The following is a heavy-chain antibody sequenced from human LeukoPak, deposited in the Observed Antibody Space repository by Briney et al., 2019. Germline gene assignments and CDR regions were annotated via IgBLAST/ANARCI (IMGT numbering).Heavy chain of an antibody. CDR2: ISSSSSYI. Sequence: PGVSLRLSCAASGFTFSSYSMNWVRQAPGKGLGWVSSISSSSSYIYYADSVKGRFTISRDNAKNSLYLQMNSLRAEDTAVYYCAREATVRGPYYFDYWGQGTLVTVSS. V-gene: IGHV3-21*01. CDR3: AREATVRGPYYFDY. CDR1: GFTFSSYS. D-gene: IGHD3-10*01. J-gene: IGHJ4*02.